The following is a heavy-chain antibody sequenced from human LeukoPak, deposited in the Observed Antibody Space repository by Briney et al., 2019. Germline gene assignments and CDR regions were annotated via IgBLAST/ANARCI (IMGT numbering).Heavy chain of an antibody. V-gene: IGHV3-21*01. CDR3: ARVPLELAFDY. CDR1: GFPFSSYS. J-gene: IGHJ4*02. CDR2: ISSSSSYI. Sequence: GGSLRLSCAASGFPFSSYSMNWVRQAPGKGLEWVSSISSSSSYIYYADSVKGRFTISRDNAKNSLYLQMNSLRAEDTAVYYCARVPLELAFDYWGQGTLVTVSS. D-gene: IGHD5-24*01.